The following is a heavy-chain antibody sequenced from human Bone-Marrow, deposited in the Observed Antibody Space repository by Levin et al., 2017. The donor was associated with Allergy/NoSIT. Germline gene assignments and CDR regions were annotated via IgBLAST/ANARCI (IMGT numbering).Heavy chain of an antibody. CDR3: ASLVSFADY. V-gene: IGHV4-39*07. Sequence: SETLSLTCTVSGGSISSRNDYWGWIRQPPGKGLEWIGCIFHRGTTYNNPSLKSRVSISVDTSKNQFSLNLSSVTAADTAVYYCASLVSFADYWSQGTLVTVSS. D-gene: IGHD1-26*01. CDR1: GGSISSRNDY. J-gene: IGHJ4*02. CDR2: IFHRGTT.